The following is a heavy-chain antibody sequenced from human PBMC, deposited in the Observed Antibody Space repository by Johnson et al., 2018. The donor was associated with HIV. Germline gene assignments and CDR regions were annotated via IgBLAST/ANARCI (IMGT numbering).Heavy chain of an antibody. J-gene: IGHJ3*02. Sequence: QVQLVESGGGLVQPGGSLRLSCAASAFTFSKYAMSWVRQAPGKGLDWVAVISDDGSSKYYADFVKGRFTISRDNSKNTGYLQMNRLRAEDTAVDYCGKDDLGWELSHDDAFDIWGQGTMVTVSS. CDR1: AFTFSKYA. CDR3: GKDDLGWELSHDDAFDI. V-gene: IGHV3-30*18. CDR2: ISDDGSSK. D-gene: IGHD1-26*01.